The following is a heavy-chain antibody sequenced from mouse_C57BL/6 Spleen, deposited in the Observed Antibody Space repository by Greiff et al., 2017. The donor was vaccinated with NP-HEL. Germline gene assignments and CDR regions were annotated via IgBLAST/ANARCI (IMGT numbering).Heavy chain of an antibody. V-gene: IGHV1-82*01. Sequence: QVQLQQSGPELVKPGASVKISCKASGYAFSSSWMNWVKQRPGKGLEWIGRIYPGDGDTNYNGKFKGKATLTADKSSSTAYMQLSSLTSEDSAVYFCASAYYSNYGGFFDVWGTGTTVTVSS. CDR1: GYAFSSSW. CDR3: ASAYYSNYGGFFDV. J-gene: IGHJ1*03. CDR2: IYPGDGDT. D-gene: IGHD2-5*01.